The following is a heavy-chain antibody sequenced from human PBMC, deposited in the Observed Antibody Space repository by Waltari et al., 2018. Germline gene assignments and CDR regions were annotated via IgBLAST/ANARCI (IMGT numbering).Heavy chain of an antibody. Sequence: QLQLQESGPGLVKPSETLSLTCTVSGGSISSSSYYWGWIRQPPGKGLEWIGSIYYSGSTYYNPSLKSRVTISVDTSKNQFSLKLSSVTAADTAVYYCARERPEYSSSGNAFDIWGQGTMVTVSS. CDR1: GGSISSSSYY. CDR2: IYYSGST. CDR3: ARERPEYSSSGNAFDI. V-gene: IGHV4-39*07. J-gene: IGHJ3*02. D-gene: IGHD6-6*01.